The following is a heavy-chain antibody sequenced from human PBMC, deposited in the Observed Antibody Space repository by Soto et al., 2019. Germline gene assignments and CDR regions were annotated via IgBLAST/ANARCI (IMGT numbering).Heavy chain of an antibody. V-gene: IGHV1-2*04. Sequence: QVQLVQSGAEVKKPGASVKVSCKASGYTFTDYYMHWVRQAPGQGLEWMGWINPNNGGTNYAQKFDGWFTTTWDPSISTAYMELSRLRSDDTAVYYCARDAVIAAADTPGDYWGQGTLVTVSS. CDR1: GYTFTDYY. D-gene: IGHD6-13*01. CDR3: ARDAVIAAADTPGDY. J-gene: IGHJ4*02. CDR2: INPNNGGT.